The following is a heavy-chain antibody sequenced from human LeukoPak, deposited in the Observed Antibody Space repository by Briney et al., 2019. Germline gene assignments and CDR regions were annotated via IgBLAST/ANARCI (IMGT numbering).Heavy chain of an antibody. CDR2: IWYDGSNK. Sequence: GGSPRLSCAASGFTFSSYGMHWVRQAPGKGLEWVAVIWYDGSNKYYADSVKGRFTISRDNSKNTLYLQMNSLRAEDTAVYYCARDREDIVVVPAAMPHYYYYYGMDVWGQGTTVTVSS. J-gene: IGHJ6*02. CDR1: GFTFSSYG. V-gene: IGHV3-33*01. CDR3: ARDREDIVVVPAAMPHYYYYYGMDV. D-gene: IGHD2-2*01.